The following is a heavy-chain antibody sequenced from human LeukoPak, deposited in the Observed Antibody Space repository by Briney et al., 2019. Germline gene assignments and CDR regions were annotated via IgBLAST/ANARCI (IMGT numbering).Heavy chain of an antibody. CDR1: GGSISSYY. CDR2: IYYSGST. V-gene: IGHV4-59*01. D-gene: IGHD6-19*01. CDR3: ARAPLGQWLGY. Sequence: SETLSLTCTVSGGSISSYYWSWIRQPPGKGLEWIGYIYYSGSTNYNPSLKSRVTISVDTSKNQFSLKLSSVTAADTAVYYCARAPLGQWLGYWGQGTLVTVSS. J-gene: IGHJ4*02.